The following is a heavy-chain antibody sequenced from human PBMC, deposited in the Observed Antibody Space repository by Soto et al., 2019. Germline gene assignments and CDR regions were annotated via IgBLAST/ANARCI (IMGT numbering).Heavy chain of an antibody. J-gene: IGHJ5*02. CDR2: IYYSGST. CDR3: ARQGGWFDP. Sequence: SEPLSLTCTVSDVSIRSYYWSWIRQPPGKGLEWIGSIYYSGSTNYKPSLKSRVTISVDTSKNQFSLKLNSVTAADTAVYYCARQGGWFDPWGQGTLVTVSS. D-gene: IGHD1-26*01. CDR1: DVSIRSYY. V-gene: IGHV4-59*08.